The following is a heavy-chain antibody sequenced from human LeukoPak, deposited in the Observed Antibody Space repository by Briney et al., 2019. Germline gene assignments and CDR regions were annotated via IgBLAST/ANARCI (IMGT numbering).Heavy chain of an antibody. J-gene: IGHJ4*02. CDR1: GFTVSSNY. D-gene: IGHD4-23*01. CDR2: IYSGGST. V-gene: IGHV3-53*01. CDR3: ARDPGYGGNPGYFDY. Sequence: GGSLRLSCAASGFTVSSNYMSWVRQAPGKGLEWVSVIYSGGSTYYADSVKGRFTISRDNPKNTLYLQMNSLRAEDTAVYYCARDPGYGGNPGYFDYWGQGTLVTVSS.